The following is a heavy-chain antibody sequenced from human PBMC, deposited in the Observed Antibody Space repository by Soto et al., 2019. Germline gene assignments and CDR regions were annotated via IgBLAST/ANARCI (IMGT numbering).Heavy chain of an antibody. V-gene: IGHV1-2*04. D-gene: IGHD3-10*01. CDR2: INPNSGGT. J-gene: IGHJ3*02. CDR3: ARGLLWFGELTDAFDI. Sequence: ASVKVSCKASGYTCTGYYMHWVRQAPGQGLEWMGWINPNSGGTNYAQKFQGWVTMTRDTSISTAYMELSRLRSDDTAVYYCARGLLWFGELTDAFDIWGQGTMVTVSS. CDR1: GYTCTGYY.